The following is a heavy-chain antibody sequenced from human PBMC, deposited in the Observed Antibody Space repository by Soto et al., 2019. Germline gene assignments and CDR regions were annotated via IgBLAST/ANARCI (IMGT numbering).Heavy chain of an antibody. CDR1: GFTFSSYA. D-gene: IGHD1-26*01. CDR3: VKDISGAYSGPNYDA. CDR2: ISGSGGST. J-gene: IGHJ4*02. Sequence: GGSLRLSCAASGFTFSSYAMSWVRQAPGKGLEWVSAISGSGGSTYYADSVKGRFTISRDNGKYALFLQMTSLRPEDTALYYCVKDISGAYSGPNYDAWGQGTLVTVSS. V-gene: IGHV3-23*01.